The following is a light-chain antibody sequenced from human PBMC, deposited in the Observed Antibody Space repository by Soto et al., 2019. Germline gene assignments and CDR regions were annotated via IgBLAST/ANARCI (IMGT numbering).Light chain of an antibody. Sequence: DIQLTQSPSPLSASVGDRVCITCRTSQDVSSYLNWYQAKPGKAPKLLVYEASTLESGVPSRFSGSGSGTDFTLTISSLQPEDSATYYCQQSYGSPPFTVGPGTKVDIK. V-gene: IGKV1-39*01. CDR3: QQSYGSPPFT. CDR2: EAS. J-gene: IGKJ3*01. CDR1: QDVSSY.